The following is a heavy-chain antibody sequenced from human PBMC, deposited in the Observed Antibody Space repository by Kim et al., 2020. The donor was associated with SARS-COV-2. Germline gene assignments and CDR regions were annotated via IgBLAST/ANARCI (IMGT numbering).Heavy chain of an antibody. Sequence: GGSLRLSCAASGFTFSSYSMNWVRQAPGKGLEWVSSISSSSSYIYYADSVKGRFTISRDNAKNSLYLQMNSLRAEDTAVYYWTRDLGSDNWGGYYYYGMDLWCHGTNVTVSS. D-gene: IGHD7-27*01. J-gene: IGHJ6*02. CDR2: ISSSSSYI. V-gene: IGHV3-21*01. CDR3: TRDLGSDNWGGYYYYGMDL. CDR1: GFTFSSYS.